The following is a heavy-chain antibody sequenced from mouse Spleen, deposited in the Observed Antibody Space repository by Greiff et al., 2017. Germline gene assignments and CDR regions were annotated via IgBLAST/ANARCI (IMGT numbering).Heavy chain of an antibody. CDR3: AREGGDYDWYFDV. Sequence: VQLQQSGPGLVAPSQSLSITCTVSGFSLTNYAVHWVRQSPGKGLEWLGVIWSDGSTDYNAAFISRLSISTDNSKSQVFFKMNSLQADDTAIYYCAREGGDYDWYFDVWGAGTTVTVSS. V-gene: IGHV2-4-1*01. D-gene: IGHD2-4*01. CDR2: IWSDGST. J-gene: IGHJ1*01. CDR1: GFSLTNYA.